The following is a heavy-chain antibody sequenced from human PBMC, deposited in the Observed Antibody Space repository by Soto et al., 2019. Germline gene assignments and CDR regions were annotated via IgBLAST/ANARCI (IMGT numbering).Heavy chain of an antibody. J-gene: IGHJ4*02. V-gene: IGHV4-34*01. D-gene: IGHD3-10*01. CDR1: GGSFSGYY. Sequence: SETLSLTCAVYGGSFSGYYWSWIRQPPGKGLEWIGEINHSGSTNYNPSLKSRVTISVDTSKNQFSLKLSSVTAADTAVYYCARGRGALWFGELFKYWGQGTLVTVSS. CDR2: INHSGST. CDR3: ARGRGALWFGELFKY.